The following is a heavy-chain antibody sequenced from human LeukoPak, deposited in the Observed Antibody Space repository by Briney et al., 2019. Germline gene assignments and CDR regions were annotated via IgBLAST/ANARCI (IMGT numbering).Heavy chain of an antibody. CDR3: ARDPSSSWYSDAFDI. Sequence: PGGSLRLSCAASGFTFSSYAMSWVRQAPGKGLEWVSAISGSGGSTYYADSVKGRFTISRDNAKNSLYLQMNSLRAEDTAVYYCARDPSSSWYSDAFDIWGQGTMVTVSS. J-gene: IGHJ3*02. CDR2: ISGSGGST. V-gene: IGHV3-23*01. CDR1: GFTFSSYA. D-gene: IGHD6-13*01.